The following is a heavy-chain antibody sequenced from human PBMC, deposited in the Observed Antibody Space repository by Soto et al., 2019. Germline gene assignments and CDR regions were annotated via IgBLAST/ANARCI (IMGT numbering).Heavy chain of an antibody. CDR3: ARDRRGRGSSSNFDY. CDR2: IYTSGST. Sequence: SETLSLTGNISGGSISSYYCSWIRQPAGKGLEWIGRIYTSGSTNYNPSLKSRVTMSVDTSKNQFSLKLSSVTAADTAVYYCARDRRGRGSSSNFDYWGQGTLVTVSS. V-gene: IGHV4-4*07. CDR1: GGSISSYY. D-gene: IGHD6-6*01. J-gene: IGHJ4*02.